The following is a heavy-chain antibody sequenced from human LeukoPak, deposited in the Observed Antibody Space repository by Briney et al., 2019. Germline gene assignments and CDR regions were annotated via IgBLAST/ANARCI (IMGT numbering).Heavy chain of an antibody. CDR2: IKEDGSEK. CDR1: GFIFTDYW. V-gene: IGHV3-7*04. CDR3: ARAGYSSSWLTFDY. J-gene: IGHJ4*02. D-gene: IGHD6-13*01. Sequence: GGSLRLSCAASGFIFTDYWMYWVREAPGRGLAWVANIKEDGSEKNYVDSVKGRFTISRDNSKNTLYLQMNSLRAEDTAVYYCARAGYSSSWLTFDYWGQGTLVTVSS.